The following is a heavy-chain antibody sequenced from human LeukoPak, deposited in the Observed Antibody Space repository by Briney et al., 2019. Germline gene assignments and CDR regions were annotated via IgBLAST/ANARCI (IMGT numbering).Heavy chain of an antibody. CDR1: GFTFSSYS. CDR2: TSSSSSYI. J-gene: IGHJ4*02. V-gene: IGHV3-21*01. D-gene: IGHD2-21*01. CDR3: AREGTYCGGDCLAY. Sequence: GGSLRLSCAASGFTFSSYSLNWVRQAPGKGLEWLSSTSSSSSYIYYADSVKGRFTISRDNAKNSLYLQMNSLRAEDTAVYYCAREGTYCGGDCLAYWGQGTLVTVSS.